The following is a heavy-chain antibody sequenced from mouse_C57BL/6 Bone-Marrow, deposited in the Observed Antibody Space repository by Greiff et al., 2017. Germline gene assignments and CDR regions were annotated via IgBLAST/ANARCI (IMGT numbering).Heavy chain of an antibody. CDR1: GYTFTDYY. V-gene: IGHV1-26*01. CDR3: ATYYSKSDAMDY. Sequence: VQLQQSGPELVKPGASVKISCKSSGYTFTDYYMNWVKQSHGKSLEWIGDINPNNGGTSYNQKFKGKATLTVDKSSSTAYMELRSLTSEDSAVYYCATYYSKSDAMDYWGQGTSVTVAS. J-gene: IGHJ4*01. CDR2: INPNNGGT. D-gene: IGHD2-5*01.